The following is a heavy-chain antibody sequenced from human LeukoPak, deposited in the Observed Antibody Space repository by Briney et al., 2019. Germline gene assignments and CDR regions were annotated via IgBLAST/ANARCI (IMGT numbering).Heavy chain of an antibody. D-gene: IGHD6-19*01. CDR3: AREIAVAGNYYFDY. Sequence: PGGSLRLSCAASGFTFSSYWMSWVRQAPGKGLEWVANIKQDGSEKYYVDSVKGRFTISRDNAKNSLYLQMNSLRAEDTAVYYCAREIAVAGNYYFDYWGQGTLVTVSS. CDR2: IKQDGSEK. V-gene: IGHV3-7*03. J-gene: IGHJ4*02. CDR1: GFTFSSYW.